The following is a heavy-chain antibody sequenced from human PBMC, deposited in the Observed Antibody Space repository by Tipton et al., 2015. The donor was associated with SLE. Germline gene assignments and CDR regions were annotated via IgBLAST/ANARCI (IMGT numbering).Heavy chain of an antibody. CDR3: AREKSGSSIDY. J-gene: IGHJ4*02. D-gene: IGHD1-26*01. Sequence: TLSLTCSVSGGSVSSGSFYWGWIRQPPGKGLEWIGNIYYSGSTSYNPSLKNRVTLSVDTSKNQLSLKLNSVTAADTAMYYCAREKSGSSIDYWGQGTLVTVSS. CDR1: GGSVSSGSFY. V-gene: IGHV4-39*07. CDR2: IYYSGST.